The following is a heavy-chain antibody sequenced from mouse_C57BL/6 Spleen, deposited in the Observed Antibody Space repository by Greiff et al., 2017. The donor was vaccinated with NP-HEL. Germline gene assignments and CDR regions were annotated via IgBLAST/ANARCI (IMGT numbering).Heavy chain of an antibody. CDR1: GYTFTSYW. V-gene: IGHV1-69*01. CDR2: IDPSDSYT. Sequence: QVQLQQPGAELVMPGASVKLSCKASGYTFTSYWMHWVKQRPGQGLEWIGEIDPSDSYTNYNQKFKGKSTLTVDKSSSTAYMQLSSLTSEDSAVYYCARGPRGYFDYWGQGTTLTVSS. J-gene: IGHJ2*01. CDR3: ARGPRGYFDY.